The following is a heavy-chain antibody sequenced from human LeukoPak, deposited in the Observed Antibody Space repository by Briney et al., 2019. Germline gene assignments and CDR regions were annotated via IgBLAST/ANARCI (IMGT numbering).Heavy chain of an antibody. CDR2: INPSGGST. D-gene: IGHD3-10*01. Sequence: GASVKVSCKASGYTFTGYYMHWVRQAPGQGLEWMGVINPSGGSTSYAQKFQGRVTMTRDMSTSTVYMEMSSLRSEDTAVYYCARAQTELLWFGESNYYYYYMDVWGKGTTVTVSS. V-gene: IGHV1-46*01. J-gene: IGHJ6*03. CDR3: ARAQTELLWFGESNYYYYYMDV. CDR1: GYTFTGYY.